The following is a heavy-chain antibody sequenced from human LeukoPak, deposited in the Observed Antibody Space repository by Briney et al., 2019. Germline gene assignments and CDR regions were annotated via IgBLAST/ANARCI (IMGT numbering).Heavy chain of an antibody. CDR3: ARDQDNYGYVSWFDP. CDR2: ISESGSDI. CDR1: GFTFSSYG. V-gene: IGHV3-21*05. J-gene: IGHJ5*02. Sequence: GGSLRLSCAASGFTFSSYGMHWVRLAPGKGLEWVSYISESGSDIYYADSVKGRFTISRDNAKNSLYLQMNSLRAEDTAVYYCARDQDNYGYVSWFDPWGQGTLVTVSS. D-gene: IGHD5-18*01.